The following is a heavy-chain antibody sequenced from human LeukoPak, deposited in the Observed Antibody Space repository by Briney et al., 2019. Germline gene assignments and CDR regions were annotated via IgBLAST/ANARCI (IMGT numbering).Heavy chain of an antibody. CDR1: GFTFSSYA. CDR3: ARVDSSGYYGIFDY. Sequence: GRSLRLSCAASGFTFSSYAMHWVRKAPGKGLEWVAVISYDGSNKYYADSVKGRFTSSRDNSKNTLYLQMNSLRAEDTAVYYCARVDSSGYYGIFDYWGQGTLVTVSS. CDR2: ISYDGSNK. V-gene: IGHV3-30-3*01. J-gene: IGHJ4*02. D-gene: IGHD3-22*01.